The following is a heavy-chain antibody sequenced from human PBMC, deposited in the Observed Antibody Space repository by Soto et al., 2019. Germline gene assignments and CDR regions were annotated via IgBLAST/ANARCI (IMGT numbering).Heavy chain of an antibody. D-gene: IGHD1-26*01. Sequence: QVQLVQSGAEVKKPGSSVKVSCKASGGTFSSYAISWVRQAPGQGLEWMGGIIPIFGTANYAQKFQGRVTITADESTSTAYMELSSLRSEDTAVYYCARDIIVGATGYYYGMDVWGRGTTVTVSS. V-gene: IGHV1-69*01. CDR1: GGTFSSYA. CDR2: IIPIFGTA. CDR3: ARDIIVGATGYYYGMDV. J-gene: IGHJ6*02.